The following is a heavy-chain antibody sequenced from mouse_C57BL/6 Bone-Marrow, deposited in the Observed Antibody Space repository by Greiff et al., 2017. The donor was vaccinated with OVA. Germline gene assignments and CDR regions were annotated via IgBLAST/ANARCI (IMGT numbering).Heavy chain of an antibody. CDR1: GFTFSSYA. CDR2: ISSGGDYI. D-gene: IGHD2-5*01. V-gene: IGHV5-9-1*02. Sequence: EVKLMESGEGLVKPGGSLKLSCAASGFTFSSYAMSWVRQTPEKRLEWVAYISSGGDYIYYADTVKGRFTISRDNARNTLYLQMSSLKSEDTAMYYCTRYYSNYDAMDYWGQGTSVTVSS. J-gene: IGHJ4*01. CDR3: TRYYSNYDAMDY.